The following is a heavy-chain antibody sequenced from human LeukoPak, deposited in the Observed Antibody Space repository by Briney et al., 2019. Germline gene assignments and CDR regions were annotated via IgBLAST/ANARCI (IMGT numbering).Heavy chain of an antibody. J-gene: IGHJ3*02. Sequence: SQTLSLIRTVWVDSNSSYHWSWITQPPGKGLEWIGYIYYSGSTNYNPSLKSRVTISVDTSKNQFSLKLSSVTAADTAVYYRARHIPAGIVVVIDAFDIWGQGTMVTVSS. D-gene: IGHD3-22*01. V-gene: IGHV4-59*08. CDR2: IYYSGST. CDR3: ARHIPAGIVVVIDAFDI. CDR1: VDSNSSYH.